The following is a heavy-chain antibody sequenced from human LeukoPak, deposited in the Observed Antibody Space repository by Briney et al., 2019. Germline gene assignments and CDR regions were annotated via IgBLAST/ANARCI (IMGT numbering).Heavy chain of an antibody. Sequence: GGSLRLSCAASGFTFSDHWMNWVRQAPGKGLEWVANIKSDGSEKHYVGSVKGRFTISRDNTKNSLYLQMNSLRDDDTAVYYCARDLRGSGNYEFDYWGQGTLVTVSS. D-gene: IGHD3-10*01. J-gene: IGHJ4*02. CDR3: ARDLRGSGNYEFDY. V-gene: IGHV3-7*01. CDR2: IKSDGSEK. CDR1: GFTFSDHW.